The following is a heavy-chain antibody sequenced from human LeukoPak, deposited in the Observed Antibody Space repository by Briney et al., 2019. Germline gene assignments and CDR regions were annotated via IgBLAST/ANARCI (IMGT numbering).Heavy chain of an antibody. CDR2: IYYSGST. J-gene: IGHJ4*02. CDR3: AREWVVIGYFDY. CDR1: GGSISSSSYY. Sequence: PSETLSLTCTVSGGSISSSSYYWGWIRQPPGKGLEWIGSIYYSGSTYYNPSLKSRVTISVDTSKNQFSLKLSSVTAADTAVYYCAREWVVIGYFDYWGQGTLVTISS. V-gene: IGHV4-39*02. D-gene: IGHD2-21*01.